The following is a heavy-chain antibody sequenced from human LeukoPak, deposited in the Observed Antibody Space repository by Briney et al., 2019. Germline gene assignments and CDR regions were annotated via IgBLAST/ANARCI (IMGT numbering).Heavy chain of an antibody. J-gene: IGHJ4*02. CDR3: ARRPGGTKSFDY. CDR2: IYYSGST. V-gene: IGHV4-39*01. Sequence: SETLSLTCTVSGGSISSNTYYWGWIRQPPGKGLEWIGTIYYSGSTYYNLSLKSRVTISVDTSKNQFSLNLSSVTAADMAVYYCARRPGGTKSFDYWGQGTLVTVSS. D-gene: IGHD3-16*01. CDR1: GGSISSNTYY.